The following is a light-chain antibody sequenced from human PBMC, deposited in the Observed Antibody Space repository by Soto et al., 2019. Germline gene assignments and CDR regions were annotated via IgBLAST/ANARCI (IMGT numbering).Light chain of an antibody. Sequence: QPVLTQPPSVSGAPGQRVTISCTGSSSNIGAGYDVHWYKQLPGTAPKLLIFGNSNRPSGVPDRFSGSKSGTSASLAIAGLQADDEADYYCQSYDSSLSGYVFGTGTKLTVL. CDR2: GNS. CDR1: SSNIGAGYD. V-gene: IGLV1-40*01. CDR3: QSYDSSLSGYV. J-gene: IGLJ1*01.